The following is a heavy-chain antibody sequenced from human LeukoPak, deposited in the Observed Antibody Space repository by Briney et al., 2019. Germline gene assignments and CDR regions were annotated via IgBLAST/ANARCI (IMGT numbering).Heavy chain of an antibody. CDR1: GFTFSDYY. CDR3: ARDAYSGSSSNFDY. Sequence: PGGSLRLSCAASGFTFSDYYMSWIRQAPGKGLEWVSYISSSGSTIYYADSVKGRFTISRDNAKNSLYLQMNSLRAEDTAVYYCARDAYSGSSSNFDYWGQGTLVTVSS. CDR2: ISSSGSTI. J-gene: IGHJ4*02. D-gene: IGHD1-26*01. V-gene: IGHV3-11*01.